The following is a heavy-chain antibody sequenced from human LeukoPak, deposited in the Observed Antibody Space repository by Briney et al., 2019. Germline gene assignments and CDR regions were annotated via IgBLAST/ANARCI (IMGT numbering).Heavy chain of an antibody. D-gene: IGHD7-27*01. CDR3: ANPDGDLDAFDI. CDR2: ISGVGGST. V-gene: IGHV3-43*02. CDR1: GFTFDDYA. J-gene: IGHJ3*02. Sequence: PGRSLRLSCAASGFTFDDYAMHWVRQAPGKGLEWVSLISGVGGSTYYADSVKGRFTISRDNSKNSLYLQMNSLRTEDTALYYCANPDGDLDAFDIWGQGTMVTVSS.